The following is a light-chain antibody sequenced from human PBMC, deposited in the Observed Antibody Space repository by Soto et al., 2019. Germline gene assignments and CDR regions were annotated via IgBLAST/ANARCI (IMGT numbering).Light chain of an antibody. V-gene: IGLV2-14*01. Sequence: QSVLTQPASVSGSPGQSITISCTGTSSDVGGYNYVSWYQQHPGKAPKLMIYDVSNRPSGVSNRFSGSKSGNTASLTISGLQAEDEADYYCSSYTSSSSYNYVFGTGTKVTV. CDR3: SSYTSSSSYNYV. CDR1: SSDVGGYNY. CDR2: DVS. J-gene: IGLJ1*01.